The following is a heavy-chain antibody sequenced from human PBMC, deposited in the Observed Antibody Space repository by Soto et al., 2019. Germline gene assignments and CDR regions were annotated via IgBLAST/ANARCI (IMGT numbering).Heavy chain of an antibody. Sequence: SPTLSLTCAISGDSVSSNSAAWNWIRRSPSRGLEWLGRTYYRSKWYNDYAVSVKSRITINPDTSKNQFSLQLNSVTPEDTAVYYCARDGIPTVTNWFGPWGQGTLVTVSS. V-gene: IGHV6-1*01. J-gene: IGHJ5*02. D-gene: IGHD4-4*01. CDR3: ARDGIPTVTNWFGP. CDR1: GDSVSSNSAA. CDR2: TYYRSKWYN.